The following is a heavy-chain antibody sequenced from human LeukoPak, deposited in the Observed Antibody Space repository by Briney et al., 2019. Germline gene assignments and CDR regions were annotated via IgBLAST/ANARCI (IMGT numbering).Heavy chain of an antibody. CDR3: ARGSYCKSTSCYLFFHY. Sequence: GGSLRLSCGASGFTFDDYGMSWVRQVPGKGLEWVAGINWNGASAGYADSVKGRFTISRDNAKNSLFLQMTSLRAEDTALYHCARGSYCKSTSCYLFFHYWGQGMLVTVSS. J-gene: IGHJ4*02. CDR1: GFTFDDYG. CDR2: INWNGASA. V-gene: IGHV3-20*01. D-gene: IGHD2-2*01.